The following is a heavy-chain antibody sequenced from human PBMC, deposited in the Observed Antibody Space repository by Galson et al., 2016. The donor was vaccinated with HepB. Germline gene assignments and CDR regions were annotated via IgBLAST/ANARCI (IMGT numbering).Heavy chain of an antibody. Sequence: SLRLSCAASGFIFSVYNMNWARQAPGKGLEWIAWITSSSDTMYHADSVKGRFTISRDNAMNSLYLEMNSLRDEDTAVYYCARDDYFRLGYWGQGTLVTVSS. CDR3: ARDDYFRLGY. D-gene: IGHD3-16*01. J-gene: IGHJ4*02. V-gene: IGHV3-48*02. CDR1: GFIFSVYN. CDR2: ITSSSDTM.